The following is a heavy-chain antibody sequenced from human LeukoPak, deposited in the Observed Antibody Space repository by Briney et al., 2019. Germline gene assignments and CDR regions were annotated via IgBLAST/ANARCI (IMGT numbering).Heavy chain of an antibody. CDR1: GFTFSNYA. CDR2: VSGTGTST. CDR3: VRAGDAFDI. V-gene: IGHV3-23*01. Sequence: GGSLRLSCAASGFTFSNYAMNWVRQAPGKGLEWVSTVSGTGTSTYYADSVKGRFTISRDNSKNTLFLQMNSLRVEDTAAYYCVRAGDAFDIWGQGTMVTVSS. J-gene: IGHJ3*02.